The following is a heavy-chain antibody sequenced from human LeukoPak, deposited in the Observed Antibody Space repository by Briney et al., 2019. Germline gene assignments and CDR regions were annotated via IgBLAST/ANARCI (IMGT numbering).Heavy chain of an antibody. CDR1: GFTFSSYG. Sequence: PGGSLRLSCAASGFTFSSYGMHWVRQAPGKGLEWVAVIWYDGSNKYYADSVKGRFTISRDNSKNTLYLQMNSLRAEDTAVYYCQATVREEDSGYYGGNTFDYWGQGTLVTVSS. CDR2: IWYDGSNK. V-gene: IGHV3-33*01. D-gene: IGHD4-23*01. CDR3: QATVREEDSGYYGGNTFDY. J-gene: IGHJ4*02.